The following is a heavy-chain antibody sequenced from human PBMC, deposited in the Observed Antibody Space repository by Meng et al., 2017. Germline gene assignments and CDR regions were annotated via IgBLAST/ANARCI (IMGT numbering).Heavy chain of an antibody. CDR1: GVYFSNAW. Sequence: EVHLVESGGDLGKPGGSLRLSRAASGVYFSNAWMSWVRQAPGKGLEWVGRIKSNTDGGTAEYAAPVTGRFTISRDDSKSTLYLQMSGLRIDDTGVYYCTWDDKAVSDYWGQGTLVTVSS. J-gene: IGHJ4*02. CDR3: TWDDKAVSDY. V-gene: IGHV3-15*01. CDR2: IKSNTDGGTA. D-gene: IGHD3-9*01.